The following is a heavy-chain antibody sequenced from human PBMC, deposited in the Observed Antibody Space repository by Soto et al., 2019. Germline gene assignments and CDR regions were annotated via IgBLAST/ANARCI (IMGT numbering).Heavy chain of an antibody. Sequence: GGSLRLSCAASGFTLSSYWMHWVRQAPGKGLVWVSRINSDGSTTSYADSVKGRFTISRENAKNTLDLQMNSLRVEDTAVYYCARDLTGSGTYWGQGTLVTVSS. CDR1: GFTLSSYW. D-gene: IGHD2-15*01. CDR2: INSDGSTT. V-gene: IGHV3-74*01. CDR3: ARDLTGSGTY. J-gene: IGHJ4*02.